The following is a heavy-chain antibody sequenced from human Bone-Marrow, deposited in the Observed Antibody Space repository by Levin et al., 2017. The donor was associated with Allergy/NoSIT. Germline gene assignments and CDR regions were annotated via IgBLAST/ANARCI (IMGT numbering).Heavy chain of an antibody. Sequence: SETLSLTCTVSGGSISSYYWSWIRQPPGKGLEWIGYIYYSGSTNYNPSLKSRVTISVDTSNNQFSLRLSSVTAADTAVYYCARDLRETCSGGNCKNYYYYAMDVWGQGTTVTVSS. CDR3: ARDLRETCSGGNCKNYYYYAMDV. CDR2: IYYSGST. CDR1: GGSISSYY. D-gene: IGHD2-15*01. V-gene: IGHV4-59*01. J-gene: IGHJ6*02.